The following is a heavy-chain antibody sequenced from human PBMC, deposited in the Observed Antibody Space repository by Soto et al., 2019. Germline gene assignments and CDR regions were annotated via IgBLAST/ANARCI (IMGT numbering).Heavy chain of an antibody. J-gene: IGHJ6*02. D-gene: IGHD3-3*01. V-gene: IGHV1-3*01. Sequence: AASVKVSCKASGYTFTSYAMHWVRQAPGQRLEWMGWINAGNGNTKYSQKFQGRVTITRDTSASTAYMELSSLRSEDTAVYYCARDNDFWSGPPAPFDYYYGMDVWGQGTTVTVSS. CDR3: ARDNDFWSGPPAPFDYYYGMDV. CDR1: GYTFTSYA. CDR2: INAGNGNT.